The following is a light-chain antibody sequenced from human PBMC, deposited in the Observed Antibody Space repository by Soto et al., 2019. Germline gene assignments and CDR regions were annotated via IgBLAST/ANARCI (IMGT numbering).Light chain of an antibody. Sequence: EIVLTQSPGTLSLSPGERATLSCRASQSVRSNLAWYQQKHGQAPRLLIYGASTRATGIPARFSGSGSGTEFTLTISSLQSEDFAVYYCQQYDNWPPITFGQGTRLEIK. CDR2: GAS. CDR3: QQYDNWPPIT. CDR1: QSVRSN. J-gene: IGKJ5*01. V-gene: IGKV3-15*01.